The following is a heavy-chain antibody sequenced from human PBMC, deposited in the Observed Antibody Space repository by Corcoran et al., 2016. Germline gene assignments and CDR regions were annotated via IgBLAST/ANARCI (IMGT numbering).Heavy chain of an antibody. CDR3: GKHRLKLRYTSSSPFDY. CDR2: VYYSGST. J-gene: IGHJ4*02. V-gene: IGHV4-39*01. Sequence: QLQLQESGPGLVKSSETLSLTCTVSGGSISSSDYYWGWVRQPPGKGLEWIGTVYYSGSTYYNPSLKSRVTISVDTAKNQFSLKLSSVTAADTAVYYCGKHRLKLRYTSSSPFDYWSQGTLVTVSS. CDR1: GGSISSSDYY. D-gene: IGHD6-6*01.